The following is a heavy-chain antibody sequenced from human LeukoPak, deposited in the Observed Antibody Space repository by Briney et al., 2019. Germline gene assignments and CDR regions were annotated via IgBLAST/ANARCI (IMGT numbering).Heavy chain of an antibody. CDR1: GDSISSTSSY. CDR3: ARHLTVDTDYYFHYMDV. D-gene: IGHD1-14*01. V-gene: IGHV4-39*01. J-gene: IGHJ6*03. Sequence: SETLSLTRTVSGDSISSTSSYWGWVRQPPGKGLEWIGSIYYSGGTYYSPSLKSRVTMSVDTPKSQFSLELTSVTAADTAVYYCARHLTVDTDYYFHYMDVWGKGTTVTVSS. CDR2: IYYSGGT.